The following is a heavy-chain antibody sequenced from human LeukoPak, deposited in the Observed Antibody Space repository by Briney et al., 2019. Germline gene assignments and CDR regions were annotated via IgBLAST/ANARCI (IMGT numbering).Heavy chain of an antibody. Sequence: SETLSLTCAVYGGSFSDYYWSWIRQPPGKGLEWIGEINHSGSTNYNPSLKSRVTISVDTSKNQFSLKLSSVTAADTAVYYCARGLRLGRFDPWGQGTLVTVSS. CDR1: GGSFSDYY. V-gene: IGHV4-34*01. J-gene: IGHJ5*02. CDR3: ARGLRLGRFDP. D-gene: IGHD3-3*01. CDR2: INHSGST.